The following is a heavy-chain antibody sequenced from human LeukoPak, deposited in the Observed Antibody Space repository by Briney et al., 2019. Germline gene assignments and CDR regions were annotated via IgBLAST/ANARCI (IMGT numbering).Heavy chain of an antibody. CDR3: ASGFGGYYYYYMDV. CDR2: ISDDGNTV. D-gene: IGHD3-16*01. V-gene: IGHV3-48*04. Sequence: GGSLRLSCAASGFTFSSYAMSWVRQAPGKGLEWVAYISDDGNTVYYADSVKGRFTISRDNAKNSLYLQMDSLRVEDTAVYYCASGFGGYYYYYMDVWGKGTTVTVSS. J-gene: IGHJ6*03. CDR1: GFTFSSYA.